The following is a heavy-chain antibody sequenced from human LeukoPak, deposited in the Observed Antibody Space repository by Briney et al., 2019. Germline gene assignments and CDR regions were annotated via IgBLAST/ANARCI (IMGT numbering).Heavy chain of an antibody. V-gene: IGHV3-30*02. CDR3: ARVGRSGGVFDS. Sequence: PGGSLRLSCAASGFIFSTYGMHWVRQAPGKGLEWVAFIRHDGSNKYYADSVKGRLTISRDNSKNTLYLQMISLRAEDTAVYYCARVGRSGGVFDSWGQGTLVTVSS. CDR2: IRHDGSNK. D-gene: IGHD3-10*01. J-gene: IGHJ4*02. CDR1: GFIFSTYG.